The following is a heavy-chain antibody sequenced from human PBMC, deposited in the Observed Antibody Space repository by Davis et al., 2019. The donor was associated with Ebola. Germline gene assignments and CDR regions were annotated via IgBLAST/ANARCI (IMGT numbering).Heavy chain of an antibody. D-gene: IGHD1-7*01. CDR2: ISWNSGSI. V-gene: IGHV3-9*01. Sequence: PGGSLRLSCAASGFTFDDYAMHWVRQAPGKGLEWVSGISWNSGSIGYADSVKGRFTISRDNAKNSLYLQMNSLRAEDTALYYCAKDRSWNYAGGGAFDIWGQGTMVTVSS. J-gene: IGHJ3*02. CDR1: GFTFDDYA. CDR3: AKDRSWNYAGGGAFDI.